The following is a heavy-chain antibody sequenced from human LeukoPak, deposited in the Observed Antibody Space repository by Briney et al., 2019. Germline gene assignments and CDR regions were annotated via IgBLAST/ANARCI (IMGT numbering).Heavy chain of an antibody. D-gene: IGHD4-17*01. CDR3: AKSYRYGDSRRCNFDY. J-gene: IGHJ4*02. Sequence: GGSLRLSCAASGFTFSRYAMSWVRQAPGKGLEWVSAISGSGGSTYYADSVKGRFTISRDNSKNTLYLQMNSLRAEDTAVYYCAKSYRYGDSRRCNFDYWGQGTLVTVSS. CDR1: GFTFSRYA. CDR2: ISGSGGST. V-gene: IGHV3-23*01.